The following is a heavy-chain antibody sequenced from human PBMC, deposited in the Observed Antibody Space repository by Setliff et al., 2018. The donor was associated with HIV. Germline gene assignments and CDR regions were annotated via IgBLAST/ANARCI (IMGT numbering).Heavy chain of an antibody. CDR2: ISSTGDT. CDR3: AKYDWSEDSYPSDYLDS. Sequence: GGSLRLSCAASGFTFIDYAMSWVRQAPGKGLEWVSTISSTGDTDYADSLKGRFTISRDNSKDTLNLQMNGLRAEDTAVYYCAKYDWSEDSYPSDYLDSWGQGTLVTVSS. V-gene: IGHV3-23*01. CDR1: GFTFIDYA. D-gene: IGHD3-16*01. J-gene: IGHJ4*02.